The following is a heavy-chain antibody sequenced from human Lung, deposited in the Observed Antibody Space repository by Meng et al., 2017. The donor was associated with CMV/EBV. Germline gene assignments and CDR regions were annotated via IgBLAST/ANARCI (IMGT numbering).Heavy chain of an antibody. J-gene: IGHJ3*02. Sequence: LSCTVSGGSISSSSYYWGWIRQPPGKGLEWIGSIYYSGSTYYNPSLKSRVTISVDTSKNQFSLKLSSVTAADTAVYYCAKENYDSSGDDAVDIWGQGTMVTVSS. CDR3: AKENYDSSGDDAVDI. D-gene: IGHD3-22*01. CDR1: GGSISSSSYY. CDR2: IYYSGST. V-gene: IGHV4-39*07.